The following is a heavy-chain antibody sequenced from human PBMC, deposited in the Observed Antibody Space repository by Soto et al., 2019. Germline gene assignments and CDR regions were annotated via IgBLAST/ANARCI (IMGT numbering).Heavy chain of an antibody. D-gene: IGHD3-9*01. CDR2: ISSSGSTI. V-gene: IGHV3-11*01. J-gene: IGHJ6*03. CDR1: GFTFSDYY. CDR3: ARAGDYDTDDYYRDV. Sequence: QVQLVESGGGLVKPGGSLRLSCAASGFTFSDYYMSWIRQAPGKGLEWVSYISSSGSTIYYADSVKGRFTISRDNAKNALDRQMNSLRAEDTAVYYCARAGDYDTDDYYRDVGGKGTTVTVSS.